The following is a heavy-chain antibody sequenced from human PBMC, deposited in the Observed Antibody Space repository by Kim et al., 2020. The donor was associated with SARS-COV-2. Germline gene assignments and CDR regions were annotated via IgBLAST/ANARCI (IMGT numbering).Heavy chain of an antibody. CDR2: IYSGGST. CDR1: GFTVSSNY. CDR3: ARGRGYSGYLFDY. V-gene: IGHV3-53*01. D-gene: IGHD5-12*01. Sequence: GGSLRLSCAASGFTVSSNYMSWVRQAPGKGLEWVSVIYSGGSTYYAYSVKGRFTISRDNSKNTLYLQMNSLRAEDTAVYYCARGRGYSGYLFDYWGQGTLVTVSS. J-gene: IGHJ4*02.